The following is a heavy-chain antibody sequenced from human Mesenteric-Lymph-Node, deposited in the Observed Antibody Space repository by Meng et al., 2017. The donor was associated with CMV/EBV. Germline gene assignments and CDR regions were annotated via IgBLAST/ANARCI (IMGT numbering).Heavy chain of an antibody. J-gene: IGHJ5*02. CDR3: AKASGDYDFWSGYQLRGNWFDP. CDR1: GYTFTSYG. D-gene: IGHD3-3*01. V-gene: IGHV1-18*04. CDR2: ISAYNGNT. Sequence: ASVKVSCKASGYTFTSYGISWVRQAPGQGLEWMGWISAYNGNTNYAQKLQGRVTMTTDTYTSTAYMELRSLRSDDTAVYYCAKASGDYDFWSGYQLRGNWFDPWGQGTLVTVSS.